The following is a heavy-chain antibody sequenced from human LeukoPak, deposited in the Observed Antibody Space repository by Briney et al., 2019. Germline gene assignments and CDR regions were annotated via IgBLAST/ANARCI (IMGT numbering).Heavy chain of an antibody. CDR3: ARVSLSSTSNYYYYYGMDV. J-gene: IGHJ6*02. D-gene: IGHD6-13*01. V-gene: IGHV5-51*01. CDR1: GYSFTSSW. CDR2: IYPGDSDT. Sequence: GESLKISCKGSGYSFTSSWIGWVRQMPGKGLEWMGTIYPGDSDTRYSPSFQGQVTISADKSISTAYLQWSSLKASDTAMYYCARVSLSSTSNYYYYYGMDVWGQGTTVTVSS.